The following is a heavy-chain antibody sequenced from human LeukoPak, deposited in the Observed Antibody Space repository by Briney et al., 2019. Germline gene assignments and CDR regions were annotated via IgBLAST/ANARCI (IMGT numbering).Heavy chain of an antibody. CDR2: ISAYNGDT. J-gene: IGHJ4*02. CDR1: DYTFTDYG. Sequence: ASVRVSCKAADYTFTDYGISWVRQAPGQGPEWMGWISAYNGDTKYVQKFQDRVTMTTDTSTTTAYMELRSLRSDDTAVYYCARDRTIPFDYWGQGTLVTVSS. D-gene: IGHD3-3*01. CDR3: ARDRTIPFDY. V-gene: IGHV1-18*01.